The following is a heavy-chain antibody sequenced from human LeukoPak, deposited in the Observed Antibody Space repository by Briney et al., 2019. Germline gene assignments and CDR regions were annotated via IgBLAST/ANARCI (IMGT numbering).Heavy chain of an antibody. CDR2: IIPIFGTA. CDR3: ARDGGYYYDSSGYAAFDI. CDR1: GGTFSSYA. J-gene: IGHJ3*02. V-gene: IGHV1-69*05. D-gene: IGHD3-22*01. Sequence: SVKVSCKASGGTFSSYAISWVRQAPGQGLERMGGIIPIFGTANYAQKFQGRVTITTDESTSTAYMELSSLRSGDTAVYYCARDGGYYYDSSGYAAFDIWGQGTMVTVSS.